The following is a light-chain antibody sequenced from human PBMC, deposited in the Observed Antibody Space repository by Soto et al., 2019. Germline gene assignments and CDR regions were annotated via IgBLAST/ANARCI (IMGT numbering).Light chain of an antibody. CDR1: QSVSGW. J-gene: IGKJ1*01. V-gene: IGKV1-5*01. Sequence: DIQMTQSPSTLSASVGDTVTVTCRASQSVSGWLAWYQQQPEEAPKLLIYDASALPRGVPSMCSGSGSGTKSTLTIARLQPDDFATYYCQRYETFSGTFGPGTKVDIK. CDR3: QRYETFSGT. CDR2: DAS.